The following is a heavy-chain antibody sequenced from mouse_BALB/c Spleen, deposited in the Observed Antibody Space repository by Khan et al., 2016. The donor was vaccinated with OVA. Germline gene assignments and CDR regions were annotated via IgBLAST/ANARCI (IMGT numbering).Heavy chain of an antibody. D-gene: IGHD1-1*01. CDR1: GYSFTNYI. J-gene: IGHJ3*01. CDR2: INPYNDVA. V-gene: IGHV1S136*01. CDR3: ARDYGRSFWFAH. Sequence: VQLQQFGPELVKPGASVKISCQASGYSFTNYIIHWVKQKPGQGLEWIGYINPYNDVAKYNEKFKGKATLTSDKSSSTAYMELSGLTFEDSAVYYCARDYGRSFWFAHWGQGTLVTVSA.